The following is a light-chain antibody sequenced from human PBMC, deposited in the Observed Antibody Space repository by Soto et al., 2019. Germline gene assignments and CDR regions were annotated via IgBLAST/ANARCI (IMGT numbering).Light chain of an antibody. CDR2: GAS. CDR3: QQSYSNSLT. J-gene: IGKJ4*01. Sequence: SVLTQSPGTMSLSTVERATLSCRASQSLDSSFLAWYQQKPGQAPRLLIYGASTRASGIPDRFRGSGAGTDFTLTISSLQPEDFATYYCQQSYSNSLTFGGGTKVDI. CDR1: QSLDSSF. V-gene: IGKV3-20*01.